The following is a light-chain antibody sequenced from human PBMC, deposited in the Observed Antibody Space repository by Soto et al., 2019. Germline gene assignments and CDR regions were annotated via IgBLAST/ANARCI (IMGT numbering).Light chain of an antibody. CDR2: DAS. Sequence: IQMTQSPSSLSVSIGDTITITCRSSQSISVYLNWYQKKPGKAPEIMISDASSLESGVPSRFSGSGSGTEFTLTISSLQPDDFATYYCQHYHNYPLTFGGGTKVEIK. J-gene: IGKJ4*01. CDR3: QHYHNYPLT. V-gene: IGKV1D-13*01. CDR1: QSISVY.